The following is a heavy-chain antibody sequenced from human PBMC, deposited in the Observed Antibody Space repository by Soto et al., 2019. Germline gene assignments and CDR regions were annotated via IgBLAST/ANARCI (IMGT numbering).Heavy chain of an antibody. J-gene: IGHJ6*02. CDR2: IIPIFGTA. CDR1: GGTFSSYA. V-gene: IGHV1-69*01. CDR3: ARETYSSRLRYGMDV. D-gene: IGHD6-13*01. Sequence: QVQLVQSGAEVKKPGSSVKVSCKASGGTFSSYAISWVRQAPGQGLEWMGGIIPIFGTANYAQKFQGGVTITANESTGTAYMELSSPRSEDTDVYYCARETYSSRLRYGMDVWGQGTTVTVSS.